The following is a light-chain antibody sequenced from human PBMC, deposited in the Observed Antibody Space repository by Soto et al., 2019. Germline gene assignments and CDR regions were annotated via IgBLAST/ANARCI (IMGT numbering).Light chain of an antibody. CDR3: QQLNSYPRT. Sequence: DIQLTQSPSFLSASVGDRVTITCRASQGISSSLAWYQQNPGKAPKLLIYSASTLQSGVPSRFSGSGSGTEFTLTISSLQPEDFATYYCQQLNSYPRTFGQGTKLEIK. CDR2: SAS. V-gene: IGKV1-9*01. CDR1: QGISSS. J-gene: IGKJ2*01.